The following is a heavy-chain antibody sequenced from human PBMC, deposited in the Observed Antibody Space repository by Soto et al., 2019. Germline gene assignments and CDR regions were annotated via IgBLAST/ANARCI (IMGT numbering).Heavy chain of an antibody. V-gene: IGHV4-59*01. CDR1: GGSISSYY. D-gene: IGHD2-15*01. J-gene: IGHJ3*02. Sequence: SETLSLTCTVSGGSISSYYWSWIRQPPGKGLEWIGYIYYSGSTNYNPSLKSRVTISVDTSKNQFSLKLSSVTAADTAVYYCARWRGYCSGGSCYRDAFDIWGQGTMVTVS. CDR2: IYYSGST. CDR3: ARWRGYCSGGSCYRDAFDI.